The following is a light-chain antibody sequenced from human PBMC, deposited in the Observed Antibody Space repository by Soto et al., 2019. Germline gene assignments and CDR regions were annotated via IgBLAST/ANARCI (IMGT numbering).Light chain of an antibody. CDR2: GAS. CDR1: QSVTSN. Sequence: EVVMTQSPDTLSVFPGERATLSCRASQSVTSNLAWYQQRPGQAPRLLIDGASTRAPGIPARFSGSGSGTDFTLIISSLQSEDFAVYYCQQYNDWPLTFGQGTKVDIK. V-gene: IGKV3-15*01. CDR3: QQYNDWPLT. J-gene: IGKJ1*01.